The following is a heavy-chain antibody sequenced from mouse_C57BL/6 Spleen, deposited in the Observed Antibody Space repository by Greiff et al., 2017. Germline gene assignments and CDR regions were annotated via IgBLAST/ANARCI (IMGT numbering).Heavy chain of an antibody. CDR2: IDPENGDT. Sequence: VQLQQSGAELVRPGASVKLSCTASGFNIKDDYMHWVKQRPEQGLEWIGWIDPENGDTEYASKFQGKATITADTSSNTAYLQLSSLTSEDTAVYYCTGDYDGFAYWGQGTLVTVSA. D-gene: IGHD2-4*01. J-gene: IGHJ3*01. CDR3: TGDYDGFAY. V-gene: IGHV14-4*01. CDR1: GFNIKDDY.